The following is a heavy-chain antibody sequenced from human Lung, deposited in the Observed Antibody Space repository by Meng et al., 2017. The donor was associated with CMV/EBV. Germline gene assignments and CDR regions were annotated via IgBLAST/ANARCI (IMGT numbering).Heavy chain of an antibody. D-gene: IGHD3-22*01. Sequence: QVHLVQSGAEVKPHGASVKVSCEASGYKVTDYYIHWIRQAPGQGLEWMGRINPKTGGTSYAQKFQGRVTMTRETSISTIYMDLRRLTSDDTAVYFCARVTPGNDTGYYYPHFDYWGQGTLVTVSS. CDR2: INPKTGGT. J-gene: IGHJ4*02. CDR3: ARVTPGNDTGYYYPHFDY. V-gene: IGHV1-2*06. CDR1: GYKVTDYY.